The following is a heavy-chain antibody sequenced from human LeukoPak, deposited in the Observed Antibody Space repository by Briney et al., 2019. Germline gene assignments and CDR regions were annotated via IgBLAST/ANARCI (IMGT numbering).Heavy chain of an antibody. CDR2: IYYSGST. CDR1: GGSISSSSYY. CDR3: ARTASRYSSSWYLPYYFDY. D-gene: IGHD6-13*01. J-gene: IGHJ4*02. Sequence: SETLSLTCTVSGGSISSSSYYWGWIRQPPGKGLEWIGSIYYSGSTYYNPSLKSRVTISVDTSKNQFSLKLSSVTAADTAVYYCARTASRYSSSWYLPYYFDYWGQGTLVTVSS. V-gene: IGHV4-39*07.